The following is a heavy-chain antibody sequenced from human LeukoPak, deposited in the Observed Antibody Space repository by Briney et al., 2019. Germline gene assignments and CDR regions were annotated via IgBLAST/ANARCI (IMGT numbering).Heavy chain of an antibody. CDR1: GYIFTSYA. CDR2: INAGNGNT. V-gene: IGHV1-3*01. Sequence: ASVKVSCKASGYIFTSYAMHWVRQAPGQRLEWMGWINAGNGNTKYSQKFQGRVTITRDTSASTAYMELSSLRSEDTAVYYCARASIAVAGRWYYWGQGTLVTVSS. J-gene: IGHJ4*02. CDR3: ARASIAVAGRWYY. D-gene: IGHD6-19*01.